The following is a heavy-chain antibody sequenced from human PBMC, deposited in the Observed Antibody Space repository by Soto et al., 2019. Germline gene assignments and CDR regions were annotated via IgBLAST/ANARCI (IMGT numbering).Heavy chain of an antibody. CDR2: VYYSDSI. D-gene: IGHD6-13*01. J-gene: IGHJ6*02. V-gene: IGHV4-59*12. Sequence: SETLSLTCTVSGGSLSSYYWSWIRQAPGKGLENLGYVYYSDSINYNPSFKSRVTISVDTSKNQFSLKLSPVTAEDTAVYYCSRSVAAAGRYYYYGMDVWGQGTTVTVSS. CDR1: GGSLSSYY. CDR3: SRSVAAAGRYYYYGMDV.